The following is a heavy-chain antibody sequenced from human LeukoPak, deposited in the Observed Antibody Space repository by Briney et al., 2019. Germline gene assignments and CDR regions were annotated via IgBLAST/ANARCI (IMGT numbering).Heavy chain of an antibody. V-gene: IGHV3-7*01. CDR3: ASPANDLPYYYYMDV. D-gene: IGHD1-1*01. Sequence: GGSLRLSCAASGFTFSSYWMSWVRQAPGKGLEWVANIKQDGSEKYYVDSVKGRFTISRDNAKNSLYLQMNSLRAEDTAVYCCASPANDLPYYYYMDVWGKGTTVTVSS. CDR1: GFTFSSYW. CDR2: IKQDGSEK. J-gene: IGHJ6*03.